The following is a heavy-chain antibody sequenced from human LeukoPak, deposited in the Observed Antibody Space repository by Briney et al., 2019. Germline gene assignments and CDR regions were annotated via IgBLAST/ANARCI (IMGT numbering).Heavy chain of an antibody. D-gene: IGHD3-10*01. V-gene: IGHV4-38-2*02. J-gene: IGHJ5*02. CDR3: ARDARVDYYGSGSYYTNWFDP. CDR2: IYHSGST. Sequence: PSETLSLTCAVSGYSISSGYHWGWIRQPPGKGLEWIGSIYHSGSTYYNPSLKSRVTISVDTSKNQFSLKLSSVTAADTAVYYCARDARVDYYGSGSYYTNWFDPWGQGTLVTVSS. CDR1: GYSISSGYH.